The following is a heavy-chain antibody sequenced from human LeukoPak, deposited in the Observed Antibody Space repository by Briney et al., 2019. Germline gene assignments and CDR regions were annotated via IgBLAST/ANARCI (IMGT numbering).Heavy chain of an antibody. V-gene: IGHV4-39*01. CDR2: IYYSGST. D-gene: IGHD6-19*01. J-gene: IGHJ4*02. CDR3: ARHVAGVQWLLDYFDY. Sequence: VKPSETLSLTCTVSGGSISSSSYYWGWIRQPPGKGLEWIGSIYYSGSTYYNPSLKSRVTISVDTSKNQFSLKLSSVTAADTAVYYRARHVAGVQWLLDYFDYWGQGTLVTVSS. CDR1: GGSISSSSYY.